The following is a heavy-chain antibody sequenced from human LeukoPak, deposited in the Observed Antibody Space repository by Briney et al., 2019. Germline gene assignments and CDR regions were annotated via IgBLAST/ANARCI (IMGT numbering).Heavy chain of an antibody. J-gene: IGHJ4*02. CDR2: IYYSEST. CDR3: ARGSDFFDY. Sequence: SETLSLTCTVSGGSISSGDYSWSWIRQPPGKGLEWIGYIYYSESTNYNPSLKSRVSISIDTSKNQFSLTLNSVTAADTAVYYCARGSDFFDYWGQGTLVTVSS. V-gene: IGHV4-30-4*01. CDR1: GGSISSGDYS.